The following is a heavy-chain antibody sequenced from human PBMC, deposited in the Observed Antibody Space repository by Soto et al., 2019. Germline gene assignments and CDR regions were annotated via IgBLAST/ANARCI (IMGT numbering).Heavy chain of an antibody. CDR3: TTALGRVPTIT. V-gene: IGHV3-21*06. CDR2: ITSSSSHM. Sequence: EEQLVESGGGLVKPGWSLRLSCAASGFTFSTSIMNWVRQAPGTGLEWVSSITSSSSHMFYAYSVKGRFTISRDNARNSLYLQMNSLRAEDTAIYYCTTALGRVPTITWGQGTLVTVSS. CDR1: GFTFSTSI. D-gene: IGHD5-12*01. J-gene: IGHJ4*02.